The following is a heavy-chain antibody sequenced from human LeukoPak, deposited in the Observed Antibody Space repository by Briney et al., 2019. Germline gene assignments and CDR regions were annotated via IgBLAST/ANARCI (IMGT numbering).Heavy chain of an antibody. J-gene: IGHJ4*02. Sequence: GGSLRLSCTVSGFSLSSYAMSWVRRAPGKGLGWVSATSSSDDGKYYADSVRGRFTISRDNSRNTMYLQMNSLRAEDAAVYYCAKAPVTSCRGAFCYPFDSWGQGTLVTVSS. D-gene: IGHD2-15*01. CDR1: GFSLSSYA. CDR3: AKAPVTSCRGAFCYPFDS. CDR2: TSSSDDGK. V-gene: IGHV3-23*01.